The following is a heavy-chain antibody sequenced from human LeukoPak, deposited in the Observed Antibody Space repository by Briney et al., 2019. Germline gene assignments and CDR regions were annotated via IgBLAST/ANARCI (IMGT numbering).Heavy chain of an antibody. D-gene: IGHD6-19*01. CDR2: IRGSGGST. CDR3: AKPGTRQWLATPNFDH. J-gene: IGHJ4*02. CDR1: GFTFSRYS. V-gene: IGHV3-23*01. Sequence: GGSLRLSCAACGFTFSRYSISWVRGAPGNGPEGGAAIRGSGGSTTDADSLKGRFTISRDNSKNTRYQQMDSPRAEDTAVDYCAKPGTRQWLATPNFDHRGQGTLVTVTS.